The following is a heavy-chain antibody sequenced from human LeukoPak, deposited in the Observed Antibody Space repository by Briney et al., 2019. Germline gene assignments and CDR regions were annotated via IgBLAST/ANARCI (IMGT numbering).Heavy chain of an antibody. CDR2: ISGSGGST. CDR3: AKGTKPYYGSGSYYPDY. D-gene: IGHD3-10*01. Sequence: SGGSLRLSCAASGFTFSSYAMSWVRQAPGKGLEWVSAISGSGGSTYYADSVKGRFTISRDNSKNTLYLQMNSLRAEDTAVYCCAKGTKPYYGSGSYYPDYWGQGTLVTVSS. CDR1: GFTFSSYA. V-gene: IGHV3-23*01. J-gene: IGHJ4*02.